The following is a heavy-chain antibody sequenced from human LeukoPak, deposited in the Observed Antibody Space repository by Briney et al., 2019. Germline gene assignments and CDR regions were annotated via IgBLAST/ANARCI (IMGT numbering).Heavy chain of an antibody. D-gene: IGHD2/OR15-2a*01. J-gene: IGHJ4*02. V-gene: IGHV4-59*02. CDR1: GASVSSSH. CDR2: LSYTGKT. Sequence: SETLSLTCVVSGASVSSSHWNWLRQLQGKALEWIGCLSYTGKTDYNPSLTSRVTISLDTSKNQVSLKLRSVTAADTAVYYCSEGYFEPFDHWGQGTLVTVSS. CDR3: SEGYFEPFDH.